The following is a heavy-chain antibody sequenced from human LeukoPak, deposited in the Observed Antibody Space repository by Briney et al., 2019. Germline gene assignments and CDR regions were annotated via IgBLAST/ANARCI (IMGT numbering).Heavy chain of an antibody. CDR1: GFTFDDYA. V-gene: IGHV3-9*01. Sequence: GRSLRHSCAASGFTFDDYAMHWVRQPPGKGLEWVSGISWNSGSIGYADSVKGRFTISRDNAKNYLYLQMNSLRAEDTALYYCAKTYYGSGSYWYHYMDVWGKGTTVTVSS. CDR2: ISWNSGSI. CDR3: AKTYYGSGSYWYHYMDV. D-gene: IGHD3-10*01. J-gene: IGHJ6*03.